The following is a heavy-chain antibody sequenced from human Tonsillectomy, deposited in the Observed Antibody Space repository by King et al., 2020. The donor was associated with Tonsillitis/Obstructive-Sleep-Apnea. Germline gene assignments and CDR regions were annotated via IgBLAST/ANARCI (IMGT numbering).Heavy chain of an antibody. J-gene: IGHJ4*02. CDR2: ISYDGSNK. D-gene: IGHD2-21*01. V-gene: IGHV3-30*04. CDR3: ARGDGIVVVIASSFDY. CDR1: GFTFSNYA. Sequence: QLVQSGGGVVQPGRSLRLSCAASGFTFSNYAIHWVRQATGKGLEWVAVISYDGSNKYYADSVKGRFTISRDNSKNTLYLQMNSLRAEDTAVYYCARGDGIVVVIASSFDYWGQGTLVTVSS.